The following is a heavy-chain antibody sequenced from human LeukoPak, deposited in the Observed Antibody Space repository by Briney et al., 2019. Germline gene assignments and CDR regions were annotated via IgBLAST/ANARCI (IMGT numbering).Heavy chain of an antibody. CDR2: ISSSSSYI. Sequence: GGSLRLSCAASGFTFSSYSMNWVRQAPGKGLEWVSSISSSSSYIYYADSVKGRFTISRDNAENSLYLQMNSLRAEDTAVYYCARPGYCSSTSCYTGYYYYGMDVWGQGTTVTVSS. V-gene: IGHV3-21*01. CDR3: ARPGYCSSTSCYTGYYYYGMDV. CDR1: GFTFSSYS. D-gene: IGHD2-2*02. J-gene: IGHJ6*02.